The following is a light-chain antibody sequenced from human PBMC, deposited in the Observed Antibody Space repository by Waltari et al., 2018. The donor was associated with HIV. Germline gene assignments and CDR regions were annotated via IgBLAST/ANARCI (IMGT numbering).Light chain of an antibody. Sequence: EILLTQSPATLSLSPGERATISCEASQNIGSSLAWYQHKPGQTPRLVITDASIRTTGTPARFSVTGSGRDFYLTISSLEPEDAAVYYCQQRSRSSPLTFGGGTKV. V-gene: IGKV3-11*02. CDR2: DAS. CDR1: QNIGSS. CDR3: QQRSRSSPLT. J-gene: IGKJ4*01.